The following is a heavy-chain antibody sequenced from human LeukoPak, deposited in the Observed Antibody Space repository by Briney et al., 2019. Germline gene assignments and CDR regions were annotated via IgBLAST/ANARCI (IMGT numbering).Heavy chain of an antibody. CDR3: ARAESGPTAFFDY. D-gene: IGHD3-3*01. V-gene: IGHV4-39*01. Sequence: PSETLSLTCTVSGGSLSSRSHYWGCIRQFPGKGLQWIASVYFTGSTYYNPSLTSRATVSVDTSKNQFSLELSSVTAADTAVYYCARAESGPTAFFDYWGQGTLVTVSS. CDR1: GGSLSSRSHY. CDR2: VYFTGST. J-gene: IGHJ4*02.